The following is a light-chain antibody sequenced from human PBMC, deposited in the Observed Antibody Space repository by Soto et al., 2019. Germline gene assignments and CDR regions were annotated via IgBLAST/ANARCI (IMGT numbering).Light chain of an antibody. J-gene: IGKJ1*01. V-gene: IGKV1-8*01. CDR2: AAS. CDR1: QGISSY. Sequence: AIRMTQTPSSLSASTGDRVTLTCRASQGISSYLAWYQQKPGKDPKLLIYAASTLQSGVPSRFSGSGSGTDFTLTISCLQSEDFATYYCQQYYSYLAWTFGQGTKVEIK. CDR3: QQYYSYLAWT.